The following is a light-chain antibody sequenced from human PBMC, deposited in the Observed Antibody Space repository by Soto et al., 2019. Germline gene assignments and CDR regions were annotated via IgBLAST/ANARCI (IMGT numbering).Light chain of an antibody. Sequence: QSVLTQPPSASGTPGQRVTMSCSGSSSNIGTNTVNWYQQLPGSAPKLLIYSGNQRPSGVPDRFSASKSGTSASLAISGLPSGDEADYYCAAWDDSLTGYVFGPGTKVTVL. CDR1: SSNIGTNT. CDR3: AAWDDSLTGYV. J-gene: IGLJ1*01. V-gene: IGLV1-44*01. CDR2: SGN.